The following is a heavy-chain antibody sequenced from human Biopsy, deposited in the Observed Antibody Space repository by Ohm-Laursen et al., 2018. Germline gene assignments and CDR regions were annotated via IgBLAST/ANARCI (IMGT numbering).Heavy chain of an antibody. CDR2: VYYTGST. Sequence: PSQTLSLTCTVSGDSISSYYWSWIRQPPGKGLQWIGDVYYTGSTNYNPSLQSRVTISVDTSKNHFSLRMRSVTPADTAIYYCERDRRYYSDRTVPGYFDLWGRGTLVTVSS. D-gene: IGHD3-22*01. CDR1: GDSISSYY. V-gene: IGHV4-59*01. J-gene: IGHJ2*01. CDR3: ERDRRYYSDRTVPGYFDL.